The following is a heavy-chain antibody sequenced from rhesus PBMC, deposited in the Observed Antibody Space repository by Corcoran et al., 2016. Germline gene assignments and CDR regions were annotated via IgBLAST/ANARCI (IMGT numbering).Heavy chain of an antibody. D-gene: IGHD3-22*01. V-gene: IGHV1-111*02. CDR3: AVGVTRIDY. Sequence: EVQLVQPGAEVKKPGATVNISCKASGYTFTDHSMNWVRQVPGKGLGWMGGVDTEDGESDYAQKFQDRVTITADMSTDTAYMELSSLRSEDTAVYYCAVGVTRIDYWGQGVLVTVSS. CDR2: VDTEDGES. J-gene: IGHJ4*01. CDR1: GYTFTDHS.